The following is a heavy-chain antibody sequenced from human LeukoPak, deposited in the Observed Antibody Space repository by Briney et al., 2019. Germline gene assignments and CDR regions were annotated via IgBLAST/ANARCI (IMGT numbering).Heavy chain of an antibody. CDR1: GGSISSGSYY. J-gene: IGHJ3*01. V-gene: IGHV4-61*02. CDR3: ARDQVYRSSWGHDAFDV. CDR2: IYTSGST. Sequence: SQTLSLTCTVSGGSISSGSYYWSWIRQPAGKGLEWIGRIYTSGSTNYNPSLKSRATMSVDMSKNQFSLKLTSVTAADTAVYYCARDQVYRSSWGHDAFDVWGQGTMVTVSS. D-gene: IGHD6-13*01.